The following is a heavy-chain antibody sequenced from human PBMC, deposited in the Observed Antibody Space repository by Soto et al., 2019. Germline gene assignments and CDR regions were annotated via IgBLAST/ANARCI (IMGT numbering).Heavy chain of an antibody. CDR3: ARHGGFGDEEGYYYYVLDV. Sequence: EVRLVQSGAEVKKPGESLRISCKGSGYSFTSYWISWVRQVPGKGLEWMGRIDPSDSETNYSPSFQGHVTITADKSISTAYLQWSSLKASDTAMYYCARHGGFGDEEGYYYYVLDVWGQGTTVTVSS. J-gene: IGHJ6*02. V-gene: IGHV5-10-1*03. CDR2: IDPSDSET. CDR1: GYSFTSYW. D-gene: IGHD3-3*01.